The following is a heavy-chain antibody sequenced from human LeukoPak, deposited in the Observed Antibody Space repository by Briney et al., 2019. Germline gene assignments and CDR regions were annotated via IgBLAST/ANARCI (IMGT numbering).Heavy chain of an antibody. J-gene: IGHJ2*01. CDR3: ARIRRYDYDGFRPGWVYWYFDV. V-gene: IGHV4-61*01. D-gene: IGHD4-23*01. Sequence: SETLSLTCTVSGGSISSSSYYWSWIRQPPGKGLEWIGFIYYNGSTNYNPSLKSRITMSVDTSKNQFSLKLNSVTAADTAIFYCARIRRYDYDGFRPGWVYWYFDVWGRGTLVTVSS. CDR1: GGSISSSSYY. CDR2: IYYNGST.